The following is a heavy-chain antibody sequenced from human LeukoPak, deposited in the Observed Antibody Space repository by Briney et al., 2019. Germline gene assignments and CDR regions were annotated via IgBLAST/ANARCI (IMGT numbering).Heavy chain of an antibody. V-gene: IGHV4-31*03. J-gene: IGHJ4*02. D-gene: IGHD2-15*01. Sequence: SQTLSLTCTVSGGSISSGGYYWSWIRQHPGKGLEWIGYIYYSGSTYYNPSLKSRVTISVDTSKNQFSLKLSSVTAADTAVYYCARAGSCYEYYFDYWGQGTLVTVSS. CDR2: IYYSGST. CDR3: ARAGSCYEYYFDY. CDR1: GGSISSGGYY.